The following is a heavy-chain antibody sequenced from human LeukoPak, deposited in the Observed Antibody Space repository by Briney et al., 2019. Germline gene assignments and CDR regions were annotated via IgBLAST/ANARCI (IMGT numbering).Heavy chain of an antibody. CDR2: ITHSGST. V-gene: IGHV4-34*01. CDR3: ARRVGTNPYYYDSSGYFDY. CDR1: GGSFSGYY. Sequence: SETPSLTCAVYGGSFSGYYWNWIRQPPGKGLEWIGEITHSGSTNYNPSLKSRVTISVDRSKNQFSLKLSSVTAADTTVYYCARRVGTNPYYYDSSGYFDYWGQGALVTVSS. J-gene: IGHJ4*02. D-gene: IGHD3-22*01.